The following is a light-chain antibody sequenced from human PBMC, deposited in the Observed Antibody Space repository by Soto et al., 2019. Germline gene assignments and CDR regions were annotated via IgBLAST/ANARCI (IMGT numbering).Light chain of an antibody. J-gene: IGKJ4*01. CDR2: DAS. CDR3: QQYNNWPPGIT. V-gene: IGKV3-15*01. Sequence: EIVMTQSPATLSVSPGERATLSCRASQSVSSNLAWYQQKPGQAPRLLIYDASTRATGIPARFSGSGSGTEFTLTISSLQSEDFAVYYCQQYNNWPPGITFGGGTKVEIK. CDR1: QSVSSN.